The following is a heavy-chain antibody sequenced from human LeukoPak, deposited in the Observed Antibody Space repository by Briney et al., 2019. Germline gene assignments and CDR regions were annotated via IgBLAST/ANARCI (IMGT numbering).Heavy chain of an antibody. Sequence: QSGGSLRLSCAASGFIFSVYGMHWARQAPGKGLEWVAFMRFDGSNTYYADSVKGRFTISRDNSNNTLYLQMNSLTPDDTAVYYCARDRGRRDGYNSFDYWGQGTLVTVSS. CDR3: ARDRGRRDGYNSFDY. V-gene: IGHV3-30*02. D-gene: IGHD5-24*01. J-gene: IGHJ4*02. CDR1: GFIFSVYG. CDR2: MRFDGSNT.